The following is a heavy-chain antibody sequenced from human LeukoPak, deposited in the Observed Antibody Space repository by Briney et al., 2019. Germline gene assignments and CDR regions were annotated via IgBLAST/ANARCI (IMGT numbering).Heavy chain of an antibody. J-gene: IGHJ4*02. Sequence: SKTLSLTCAVSGCSISSGYYWGWIRQPPGKGLEWIGSIYHSGSTYYNPSLKSRVTISVDTSKNQFSLKLSSVTAADTAVYYCARRPAMAGQFDYWGQGTLVTVSS. D-gene: IGHD5-18*01. CDR3: ARRPAMAGQFDY. CDR1: GCSISSGYY. V-gene: IGHV4-38-2*01. CDR2: IYHSGST.